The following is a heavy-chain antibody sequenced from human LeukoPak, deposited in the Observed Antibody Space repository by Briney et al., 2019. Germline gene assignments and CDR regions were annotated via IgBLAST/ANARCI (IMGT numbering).Heavy chain of an antibody. CDR3: AHRRALSGYWNYGDFDY. V-gene: IGHV2-5*02. D-gene: IGHD1-7*01. CDR2: IYWDDDK. J-gene: IGHJ4*01. CDR1: GFSLTTSGVG. Sequence: SGPTLVNPTQTLTLTCTFSGFSLTTSGVGVGWIRQPPGGALEWLAPIYWDDDKRYNPSLKSRLTITKDTSKNQVVLTVTNMDPMDTATFYCAHRRALSGYWNYGDFDYWGHGTLITVSS.